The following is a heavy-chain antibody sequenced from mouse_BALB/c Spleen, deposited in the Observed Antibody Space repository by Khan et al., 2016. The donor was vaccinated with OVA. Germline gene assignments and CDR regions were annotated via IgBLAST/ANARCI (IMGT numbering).Heavy chain of an antibody. CDR2: ISYSGST. CDR1: GYSITSGYG. D-gene: IGHD1-2*01. Sequence: EVQLQESGPGLVKPSQSLSLTCTVTGYSITSGYGWNWIRQFPGNKLEWMGYISYSGSTNYNPSLKSRISITRDTSNTQFFLQLNSVTTEDTATYYCARTASIKYWGQGTTLTVSS. CDR3: ARTASIKY. V-gene: IGHV3-2*02. J-gene: IGHJ2*01.